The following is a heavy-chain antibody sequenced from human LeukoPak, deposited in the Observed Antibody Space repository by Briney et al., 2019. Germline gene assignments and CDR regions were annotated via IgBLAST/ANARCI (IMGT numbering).Heavy chain of an antibody. CDR3: ARLYILNYEGLYYFDY. Sequence: GESLKISCKGSGYSFTSYLIGWVRQMPGKGLEWMGIIYPGDSDTRYSPSFQGQVTMSADKSISTAYLQWSSLKASDTAIYYCARLYILNYEGLYYFDYWGQGTLVTVSS. V-gene: IGHV5-51*01. CDR1: GYSFTSYL. J-gene: IGHJ4*02. CDR2: IYPGDSDT. D-gene: IGHD1-7*01.